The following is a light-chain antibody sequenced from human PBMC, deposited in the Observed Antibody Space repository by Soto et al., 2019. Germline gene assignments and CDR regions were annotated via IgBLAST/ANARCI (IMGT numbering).Light chain of an antibody. J-gene: IGKJ5*01. V-gene: IGKV3-15*01. CDR1: QSVSSN. Sequence: EIVMTQSPATLSVSPGERVTLSCRASQSVSSNLAWYQQKPGQAPRLLIYGASTRASGVPARFGGSGSGTEFTLTITSLQSEDSSVYYCQQYNNWPPITLGEGTRLEIK. CDR2: GAS. CDR3: QQYNNWPPIT.